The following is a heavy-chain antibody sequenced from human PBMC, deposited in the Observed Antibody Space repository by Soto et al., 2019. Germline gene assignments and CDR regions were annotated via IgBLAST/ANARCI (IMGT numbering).Heavy chain of an antibody. CDR3: ASGSLYGSGSYPVDY. CDR2: ISPLFGIL. Sequence: QVQLVQSGAEVKKPGSSVNVSCKASGGTFSNHLISWVRQAPGQGLEWMGTISPLFGILNYAQKLQCRVTISADKSTSTAYMELSSLRSDDTAVYYCASGSLYGSGSYPVDYWGQGTLVTVSS. CDR1: GGTFSNHL. J-gene: IGHJ4*01. V-gene: IGHV1-69*02. D-gene: IGHD3-10*01.